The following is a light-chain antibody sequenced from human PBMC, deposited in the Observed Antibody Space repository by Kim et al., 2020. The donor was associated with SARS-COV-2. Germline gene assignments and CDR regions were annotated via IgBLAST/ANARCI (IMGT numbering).Light chain of an antibody. CDR2: GRN. J-gene: IGLJ2*01. CDR3: SFRENSRNLVL. Sequence: ALGQTAKLTCQGDSIRSNYATWYRQKPGPAPVLVSYGRNRRPTGIPDRFSGSSSGSTASLTITGAQAGDEADYFYSFRENSRNLVLFGGGTQLTVL. CDR1: SIRSNY. V-gene: IGLV3-19*01.